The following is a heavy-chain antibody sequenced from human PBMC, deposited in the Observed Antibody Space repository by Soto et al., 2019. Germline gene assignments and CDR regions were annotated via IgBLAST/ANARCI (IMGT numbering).Heavy chain of an antibody. CDR1: GGSIRSGGYS. V-gene: IGHV4-30-2*01. J-gene: IGHJ5*02. Sequence: SETLSLTCAVSGGSIRSGGYSWNWIRQPPGKGLEWIGSIYHSGSTYYNPSLKSRVTISVDRSNNQFSLKLNSVTAADTAVYYCARGGSSSSWTFDPWGQGTLVTVSS. CDR2: IYHSGST. CDR3: ARGGSSSSWTFDP. D-gene: IGHD6-6*01.